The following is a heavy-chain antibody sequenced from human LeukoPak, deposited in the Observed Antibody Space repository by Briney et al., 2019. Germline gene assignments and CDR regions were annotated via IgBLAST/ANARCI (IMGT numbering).Heavy chain of an antibody. J-gene: IGHJ4*02. CDR1: GGSISNYS. V-gene: IGHV4-59*01. CDR2: LYYSGNT. D-gene: IGHD3-22*01. CDR3: ARVRYDSSGYYTNDYYFDY. Sequence: SETLSLTCTVSGGSISNYSWTWIRQPPGKGLEWIGYLYYSGNTNYNPSLKSRVTMTRDTSISTAYMELSRLRSDDTAVYYCARVRYDSSGYYTNDYYFDYWGQGTLVTVSS.